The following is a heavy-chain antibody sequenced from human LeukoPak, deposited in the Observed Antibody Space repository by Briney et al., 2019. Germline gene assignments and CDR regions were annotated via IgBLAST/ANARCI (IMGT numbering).Heavy chain of an antibody. J-gene: IGHJ4*02. D-gene: IGHD1-26*01. Sequence: ASVKVSCKVSGYTLTELSMHWVRRAPGKRLGGGGGLDPQDGEPIYAQKFQGRVTMPKDTSTDTAYMELSSLRSEATAVYYCATDYSGSYWDWGQGTLVTVSS. CDR3: ATDYSGSYWD. CDR1: GYTLTELS. CDR2: LDPQDGEP. V-gene: IGHV1-24*01.